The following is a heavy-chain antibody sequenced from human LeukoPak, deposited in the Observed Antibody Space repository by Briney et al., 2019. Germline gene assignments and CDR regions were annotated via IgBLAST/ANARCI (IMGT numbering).Heavy chain of an antibody. CDR2: ISYDGSNK. CDR1: GFTFSSYA. Sequence: GGSQRLSCAASGFTFSSYAMHWVRPAPGKGLEWVAVISYDGSNKYYADSVKGRFTISRDNSKNTLYLQMNSLRAEDTAVYYCARPFRLGGYCYEFLDYWGQGTLVTVSS. D-gene: IGHD3-22*01. J-gene: IGHJ4*02. V-gene: IGHV3-30-3*01. CDR3: ARPFRLGGYCYEFLDY.